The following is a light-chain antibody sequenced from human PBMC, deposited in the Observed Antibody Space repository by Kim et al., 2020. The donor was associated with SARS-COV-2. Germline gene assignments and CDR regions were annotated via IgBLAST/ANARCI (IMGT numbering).Light chain of an antibody. CDR2: STD. CDR3: ATWDDSLGGPV. V-gene: IGLV1-44*01. Sequence: GQGCTIDCSGSRSNLSANSVHWYQQLPKPAPKLIIYSTDERPSGVPDRFSGSKSGTSASLAISALQSEDEGDYYCATWDDSLGGPVFGGGTQLTVL. CDR1: RSNLSANS. J-gene: IGLJ3*02.